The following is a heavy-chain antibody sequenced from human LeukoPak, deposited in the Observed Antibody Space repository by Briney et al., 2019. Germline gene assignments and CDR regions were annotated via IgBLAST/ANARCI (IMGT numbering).Heavy chain of an antibody. CDR2: ISYDGSNK. CDR3: ARASTYYYDSSGGAFDI. CDR1: GFTFSSYA. Sequence: GGSLRLSCAASGFTFSSYAMHWVRQAPGKGLEWVAVISYDGSNKYYADSVKGRFTISRDNSKNTLYLQMNSLRAEDTAVYYCARASTYYYDSSGGAFDIWGQGTMVTVSS. V-gene: IGHV3-30-3*01. J-gene: IGHJ3*02. D-gene: IGHD3-22*01.